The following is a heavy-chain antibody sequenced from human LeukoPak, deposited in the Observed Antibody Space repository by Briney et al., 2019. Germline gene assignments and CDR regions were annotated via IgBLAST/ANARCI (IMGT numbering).Heavy chain of an antibody. CDR3: ARVRRYYYGSGSYCFDY. CDR1: GGSISSYY. D-gene: IGHD3-10*01. J-gene: IGHJ4*02. Sequence: PSETLSLTCTVSGGSISSYYWSWIRQPAGKGLEWIGSIYYSGSTYYNPSLKSRVTISVDTSKNQFSLKLSSVTAADTAVYYCARVRRYYYGSGSYCFDYWGQGTLVTVSS. V-gene: IGHV4-4*07. CDR2: IYYSGST.